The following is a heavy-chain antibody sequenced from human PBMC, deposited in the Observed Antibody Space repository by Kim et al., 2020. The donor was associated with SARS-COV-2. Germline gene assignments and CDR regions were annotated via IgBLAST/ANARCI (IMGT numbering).Heavy chain of an antibody. Sequence: SETLSLTCTVSGGSVSSGSYYWSWIRQPPGKGLEWIGYIYYSGSTNYNPSLKSRVTISVDTSKNQFSLKLSSVTAADTAVYYCARDYRGSSWYVGNYYYYGMDVWGQGTTVTVSS. V-gene: IGHV4-61*01. CDR3: ARDYRGSSWYVGNYYYYGMDV. D-gene: IGHD6-13*01. J-gene: IGHJ6*02. CDR1: GGSVSSGSYY. CDR2: IYYSGST.